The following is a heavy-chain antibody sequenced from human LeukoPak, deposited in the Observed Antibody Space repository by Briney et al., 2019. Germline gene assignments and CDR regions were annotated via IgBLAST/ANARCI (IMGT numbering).Heavy chain of an antibody. CDR3: AREGRAARRWFDP. D-gene: IGHD6-6*01. CDR1: GVTFSSYS. CDR2: ISSSSSTI. J-gene: IGHJ5*02. Sequence: PGGSLRLSCAASGVTFSSYSMNWVRQAPGKGLEWFSYISSSSSTIYYADSVKGRFTISRDNAKNSLYLQMNSLRAEDTAVYYCAREGRAARRWFDPWGQGTLVTVSS. V-gene: IGHV3-48*01.